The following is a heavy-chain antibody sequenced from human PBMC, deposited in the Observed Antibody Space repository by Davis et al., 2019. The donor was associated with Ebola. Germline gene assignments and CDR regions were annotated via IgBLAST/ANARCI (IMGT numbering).Heavy chain of an antibody. CDR1: GYTFTSYY. J-gene: IGHJ4*02. Sequence: ASVKVSCKASGYTFTSYYMHWVRQAPGQGLEWMGWINPKSGGTNYAQNFQGWVTMTRDTSISTAYMELSRLRSDDTAVHYCARGFAGGVTLCTSTSCYGNYFDYWGQGTLVTVSS. CDR3: ARGFAGGVTLCTSTSCYGNYFDY. D-gene: IGHD2-2*01. CDR2: INPKSGGT. V-gene: IGHV1-2*04.